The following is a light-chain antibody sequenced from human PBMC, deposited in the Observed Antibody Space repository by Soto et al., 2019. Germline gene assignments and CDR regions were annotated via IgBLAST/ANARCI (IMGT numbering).Light chain of an antibody. CDR3: QVWDSSNAHPI. V-gene: IGLV3-21*02. CDR1: NIGRKS. CDR2: DDR. Sequence: SSELTQPPSVSVAPGQSARITCGGDNIGRKSVHWYQQKPGQAPVLVVFDDRDRPSGIPERFSGSNSENTATLTISRVEAGDEADYYCQVWDSSNAHPIFGGGTKLTVL. J-gene: IGLJ2*01.